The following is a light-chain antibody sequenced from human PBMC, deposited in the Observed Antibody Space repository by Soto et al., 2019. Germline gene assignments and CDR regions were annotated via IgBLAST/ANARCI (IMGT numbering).Light chain of an antibody. Sequence: EIAMTQSTATLSVSPGERATSSCTASQSVSSYLAWYQQKPGQAPRLLIFGASTRATGIPARFSGSGSATEFTLTISSLQSEDFAVYYCQQYNNWPKTFGQGTKVDIK. CDR3: QQYNNWPKT. V-gene: IGKV3-15*01. CDR1: QSVSSY. J-gene: IGKJ1*01. CDR2: GAS.